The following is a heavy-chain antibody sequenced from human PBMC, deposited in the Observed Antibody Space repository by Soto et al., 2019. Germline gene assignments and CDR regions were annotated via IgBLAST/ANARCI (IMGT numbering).Heavy chain of an antibody. CDR1: GFTFSSFG. CDR3: ARDAYYGSGSYAY. Sequence: GGSLRHSCAASGFTFSSFGIHWVRQAPGKGLEXVAXXWXXGXXXXXAXXVKGRFTISRDNSKNTLHLQMNSLRAEETAVYYCARDAYYGSGSYAYWGQGTLVTVSS. J-gene: IGHJ4*02. CDR2: XWXXGXXX. D-gene: IGHD3-10*01. V-gene: IGHV3-33*01.